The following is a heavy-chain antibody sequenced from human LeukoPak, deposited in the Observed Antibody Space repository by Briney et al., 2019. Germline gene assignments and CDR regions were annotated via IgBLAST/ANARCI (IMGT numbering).Heavy chain of an antibody. CDR2: MQSTGNS. J-gene: IGHJ4*02. Sequence: PSETLSLTCSVSGDSVSTYHWNWIRKPPGKGLEWIGYMQSTGNSNYNPSLKNRVNIFVDMFKNQFVLNLRSVTAADTAVYYCARDKRHSYGRYFDPWGQGMLVTVSS. CDR3: ARDKRHSYGRYFDP. CDR1: GDSVSTYH. V-gene: IGHV4-59*02. D-gene: IGHD5-18*01.